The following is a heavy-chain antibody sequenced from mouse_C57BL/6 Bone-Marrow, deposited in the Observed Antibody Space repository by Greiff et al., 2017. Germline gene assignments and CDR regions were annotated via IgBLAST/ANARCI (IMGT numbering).Heavy chain of an antibody. J-gene: IGHJ1*03. V-gene: IGHV1-26*01. Sequence: VQLQQSGPELVKPGASVKISCKASGYTFTDYYMNWVKQSHGKSLEWIGDINPNNGGTSYNQKFKGKATLTVDKSSSTAYMELRSLTSEDSAVYYCARAWDWVPNGYFDVWGTGTTVTVSS. CDR1: GYTFTDYY. D-gene: IGHD4-1*01. CDR2: INPNNGGT. CDR3: ARAWDWVPNGYFDV.